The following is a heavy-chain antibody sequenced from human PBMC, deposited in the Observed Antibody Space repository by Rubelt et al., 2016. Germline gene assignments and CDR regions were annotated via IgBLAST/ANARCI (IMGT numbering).Heavy chain of an antibody. Sequence: QVTLRESGPALVKPTQTLTLTCTFSGFSLSTSGMCVSWIRQPPGKALEWLALIDWDDDKYYSTSLKTRLTISKDTSKSQVVLTMTNMDPVDTATYYCARISKVTLDSSGYYYYYFDYWGQGTLVTVSS. CDR3: ARISKVTLDSSGYYYYYFDY. J-gene: IGHJ4*02. V-gene: IGHV2-70*01. CDR1: GFSLSTSGMC. CDR2: IDWDDDK. D-gene: IGHD3-22*01.